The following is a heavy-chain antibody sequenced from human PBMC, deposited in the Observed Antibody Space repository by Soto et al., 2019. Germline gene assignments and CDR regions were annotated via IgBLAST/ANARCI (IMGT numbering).Heavy chain of an antibody. D-gene: IGHD2-2*01. CDR3: AKDRMPIWVSYFDY. CDR2: ISGSGGST. Sequence: EVQLLESGGGLVQPGGSLRLSCAASGFTFSSYAMSWVRQAPGKGLEWVSAISGSGGSTYYADSVKGRFTISRDNSKNTLSLQMNTLRAEDTAVYYCAKDRMPIWVSYFDYWGQGTLVTVSS. J-gene: IGHJ4*02. V-gene: IGHV3-23*01. CDR1: GFTFSSYA.